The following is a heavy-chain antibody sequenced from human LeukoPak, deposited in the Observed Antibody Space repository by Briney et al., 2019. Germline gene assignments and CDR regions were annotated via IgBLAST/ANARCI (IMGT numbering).Heavy chain of an antibody. CDR1: GYSFTSYW. D-gene: IGHD3-3*01. CDR3: ARPRRFLAWFSFDS. Sequence: GESLKISCKGSGYSFTSYWIDWVRQMLGKGLEWMGIIYPGYSDTRYNPSLQGQVTISADKSINTAYLQWSRLKASDTAMYYCARPRRFLAWFSFDSWGQGTLVTVSS. CDR2: IYPGYSDT. V-gene: IGHV5-51*01. J-gene: IGHJ4*02.